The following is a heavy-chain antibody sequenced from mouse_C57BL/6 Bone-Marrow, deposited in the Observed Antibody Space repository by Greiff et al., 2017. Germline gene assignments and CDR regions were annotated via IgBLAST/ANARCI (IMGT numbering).Heavy chain of an antibody. CDR3: ARVYYYGSRFLDY. Sequence: VQLQQSGPELVKPGASVKISCKASGYTFTDYYMNWFKQSHGKSIAWLGDLTPNNGGTSYNQKFKGKATLIVEKSSSDAYMELRNLTSEDSAVYYSARVYYYGSRFLDYWGKGTTLTGSS. J-gene: IGHJ2*01. D-gene: IGHD1-1*01. CDR1: GYTFTDYY. CDR2: LTPNNGGT. V-gene: IGHV1-26*01.